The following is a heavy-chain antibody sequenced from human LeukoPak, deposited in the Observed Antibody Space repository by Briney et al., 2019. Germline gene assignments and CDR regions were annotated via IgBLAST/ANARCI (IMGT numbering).Heavy chain of an antibody. D-gene: IGHD6-19*01. CDR2: IYSGGST. CDR3: ARDTSSGWYET. J-gene: IGHJ5*02. V-gene: IGHV3-66*01. CDR1: GLTVSSNY. Sequence: GGSLRLSCAASGLTVSSNYMSWVRQAPGKGLEWVSVIYSGGSTYYADSVKGRFTISRDNSKNTLYLQMNSLRAEGTAVYYCARDTSSGWYETWGQGTLVTVSS.